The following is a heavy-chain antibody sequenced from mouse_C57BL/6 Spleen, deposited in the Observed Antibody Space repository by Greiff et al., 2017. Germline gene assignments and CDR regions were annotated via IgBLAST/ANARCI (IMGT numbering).Heavy chain of an antibody. CDR1: GYSFTDYN. V-gene: IGHV1-39*01. CDR2: SNPNYGTT. D-gene: IGHD4-1*02. CDR3: ARSNHSINWAWFAY. J-gene: IGHJ3*01. Sequence: VQLQQSGPELVKPGASVKISCKASGYSFTDYNMNWVKQSNGKSLEWIGVSNPNYGTTSYNQKFKGKATLTVDQSSSTAYMQLNSLTSEDSAVYYCARSNHSINWAWFAYWGQGTLVTVSA.